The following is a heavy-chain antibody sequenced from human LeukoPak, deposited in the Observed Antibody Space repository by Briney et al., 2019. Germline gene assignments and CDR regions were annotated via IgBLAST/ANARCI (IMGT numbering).Heavy chain of an antibody. J-gene: IGHJ4*02. CDR1: GFSFSSFW. D-gene: IGHD2-2*01. CDR2: IKEEGRTT. CDR3: ARDSPAGTSWRSEPTFDF. V-gene: IGHV3-7*04. Sequence: GGSLRLSCAASGFSFSSFWMSWVRQAPGKGLERVADIKEEGRTTYYVDSVKGRFTISRDNAKNTLYLQMNSLRAEDTAVYYCARDSPAGTSWRSEPTFDFWGQGTLVTVTS.